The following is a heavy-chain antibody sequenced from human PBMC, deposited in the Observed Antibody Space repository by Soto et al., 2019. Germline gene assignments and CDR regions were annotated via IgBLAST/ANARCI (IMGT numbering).Heavy chain of an antibody. Sequence: GGSLGLPGAVCVFSVKAYAMSWRRQAPGKGLERVSTISGSGGSAYYADSVKGRFTISRDNSKNTSYLQLNILRAEDIAVYYCATNRGSSALDHWGQGTLVIFSS. D-gene: IGHD6-6*01. CDR1: VFSVKAYA. J-gene: IGHJ4*02. CDR3: ATNRGSSALDH. V-gene: IGHV3-23*01. CDR2: ISGSGGSA.